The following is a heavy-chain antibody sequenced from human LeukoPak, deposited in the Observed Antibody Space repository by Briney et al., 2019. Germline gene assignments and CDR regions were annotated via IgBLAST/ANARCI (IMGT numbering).Heavy chain of an antibody. CDR2: IYYNGST. V-gene: IGHV4-39*07. J-gene: IGHJ3*02. D-gene: IGHD3-10*01. Sequence: SETLSLTCTVSGASFSSSSYFWGWIRQAPGEGLEWIGNIYYNGSTYYRPSLKSRVTRSVDTSKNQFSLKLSSVTAADTAVYYCARDLRAVNAFDIWGVGTMVTVSS. CDR1: GASFSSSSYF. CDR3: ARDLRAVNAFDI.